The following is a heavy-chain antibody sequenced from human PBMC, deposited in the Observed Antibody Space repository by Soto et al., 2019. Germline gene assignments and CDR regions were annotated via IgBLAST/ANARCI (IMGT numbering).Heavy chain of an antibody. CDR3: AREMASYGDYVGTGTFDI. CDR1: GGSISSGGYS. J-gene: IGHJ3*02. CDR2: IYHSGST. D-gene: IGHD4-17*01. Sequence: QLQLQESGSGLVKPSQTLSLTCAVSGGSISSGGYSWSWIRQPPGKGLEWIGYIYHSGSTYYNPSLKSRVTISVDRSKNQFSLKLSSVTAADTAVYYCAREMASYGDYVGTGTFDIWGQGTMVTVSS. V-gene: IGHV4-30-2*01.